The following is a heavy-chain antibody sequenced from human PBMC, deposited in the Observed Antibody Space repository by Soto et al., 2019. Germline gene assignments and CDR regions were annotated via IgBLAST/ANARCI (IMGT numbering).Heavy chain of an antibody. CDR1: GGSFSGYY. CDR3: ASQRGYDFWSGTGYYYYGMDV. Sequence: SETLSLTSAVYGGSFSGYYWSWIRQPPGKGLEWIGEINHSGSTNYNPSLKSRVTISVDTSKNQFSLKLSSVTAADTAVYYCASQRGYDFWSGTGYYYYGMDVWGQGTTVTVSS. CDR2: INHSGST. J-gene: IGHJ6*02. V-gene: IGHV4-34*01. D-gene: IGHD3-3*01.